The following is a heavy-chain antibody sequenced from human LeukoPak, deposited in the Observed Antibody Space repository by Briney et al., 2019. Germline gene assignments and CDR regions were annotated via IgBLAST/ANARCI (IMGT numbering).Heavy chain of an antibody. CDR2: IYYSGST. J-gene: IGHJ5*02. Sequence: SETLSLTCTVSGGSISSSSYYWGWIRQPPGKGLEWIGSIYYSGSTYYSPSLKSRVTLSVDTSKNQFSLKLTSVTAADTAVYYCARLRCDICYPNWFDPWGQGTLVIVSS. V-gene: IGHV4-39*07. CDR1: GGSISSSSYY. CDR3: ARLRCDICYPNWFDP. D-gene: IGHD2-15*01.